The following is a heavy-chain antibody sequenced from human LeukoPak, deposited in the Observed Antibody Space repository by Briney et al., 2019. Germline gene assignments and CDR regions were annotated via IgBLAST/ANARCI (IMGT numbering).Heavy chain of an antibody. CDR2: ISYSGST. D-gene: IGHD1-26*01. CDR1: GGSISTSTYY. V-gene: IGHV4-39*01. CDR3: ARRVYSGSYNWYFDL. J-gene: IGHJ2*01. Sequence: SQTLSLTCTVSGGSISTSTYYWGWIRQPPGKGLEWIGSISYSGSTYNNPSLKSRVTISVDTSKNQFSLKLSSVTAPDTAVYYCARRVYSGSYNWYFDLWGRGTLVTVSS.